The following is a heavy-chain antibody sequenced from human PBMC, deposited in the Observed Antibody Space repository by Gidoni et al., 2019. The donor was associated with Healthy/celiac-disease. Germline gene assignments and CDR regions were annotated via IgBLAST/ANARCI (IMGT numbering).Heavy chain of an antibody. J-gene: IGHJ4*02. CDR3: ASGQRWRYSSSFIQDRRGYFDY. Sequence: QVQLQQWGAGLLKPSETLYLTCAVYGGSFSGYYWSRIRQPPGTGLAWVGEINHSGSTNYNPSLKSRVTLSVDTSKNQFSLKLSSVTAADTAVYYCASGQRWRYSSSFIQDRRGYFDYWGQGTLVTVSS. CDR1: GGSFSGYY. V-gene: IGHV4-34*01. CDR2: INHSGST. D-gene: IGHD6-6*01.